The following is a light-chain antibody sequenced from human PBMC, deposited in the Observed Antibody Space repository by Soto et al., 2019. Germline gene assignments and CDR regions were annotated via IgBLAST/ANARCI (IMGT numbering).Light chain of an antibody. CDR1: QGFSNY. CDR3: QKYNSTPLT. J-gene: IGKJ4*01. V-gene: IGKV1-27*01. Sequence: DIEMTQSPSSLSASVGDRVTITCRASQGFSNYLAWYQQKPGKVPKLLIYAASTLQSGVISRYSGSGSGTSFTLNISSLQPQDVATDYCQKYNSTPLTFGGGTKVEIK. CDR2: AAS.